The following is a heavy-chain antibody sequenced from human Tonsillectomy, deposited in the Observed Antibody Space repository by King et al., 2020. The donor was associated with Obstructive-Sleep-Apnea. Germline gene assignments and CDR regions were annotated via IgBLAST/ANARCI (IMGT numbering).Heavy chain of an antibody. CDR2: ISGSGGNT. V-gene: IGHV3-23*04. CDR3: AKDNNGEATDYFDH. J-gene: IGHJ4*02. CDR1: GFTFRNYA. D-gene: IGHD2-8*01. Sequence: EVQLVESGGGLIQPGRSLRLSCAASGFTFRNYAMTWVRQAPGKGLEWVSAISGSGGNTYYADSVKGRFTISRDNSKNTLYLQMNSLRAEDTAVYYCAKDNNGEATDYFDHWGQGTLVTVSS.